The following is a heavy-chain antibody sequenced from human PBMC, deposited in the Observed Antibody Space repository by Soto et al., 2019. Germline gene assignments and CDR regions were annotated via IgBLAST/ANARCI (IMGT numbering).Heavy chain of an antibody. J-gene: IGHJ5*02. D-gene: IGHD6-19*01. CDR2: ISWNSGSI. V-gene: IGHV3-9*01. CDR3: AKDPGLYSSGWYGWFDP. Sequence: EVQLVESGGGLVQPGRSLRLSCAASGFTFGDYAMHWVRQAPGKGLEWVSGISWNSGSIGYADSVKGRFTISRDNAKNSLYLQMNSLRAEDTALYYCAKDPGLYSSGWYGWFDPWGQGTLVTVSS. CDR1: GFTFGDYA.